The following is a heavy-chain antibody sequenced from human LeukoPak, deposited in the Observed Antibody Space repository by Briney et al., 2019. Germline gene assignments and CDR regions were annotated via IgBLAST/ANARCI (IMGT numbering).Heavy chain of an antibody. J-gene: IGHJ4*02. CDR1: GGSFSSYY. Sequence: SETLSLTCAVYGGSFSSYYWSWIRQPPGKGLEWIGYIYYSGSTNYNPSLKSRVTISVDTSKNQLSLKLSSVTAADTAVYYCARDGGMVAAGFDYWGQGTLVTVSS. CDR2: IYYSGST. V-gene: IGHV4-59*01. D-gene: IGHD2-15*01. CDR3: ARDGGMVAAGFDY.